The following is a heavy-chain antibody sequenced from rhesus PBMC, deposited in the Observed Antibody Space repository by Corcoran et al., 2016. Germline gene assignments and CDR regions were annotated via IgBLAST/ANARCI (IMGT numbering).Heavy chain of an antibody. V-gene: IGHV1-151*01. CDR1: GYTFRIYA. CDR2: IIPLVGIT. CDR3: ARGQSGYNFWSGYYTGDY. D-gene: IGHD3-3*01. Sequence: QVQLVQSGAEVKKPGASVKLSCKASGYTFRIYAISWVRQAPGQGLEWMGGIIPLVGITNYAQKFQGRDTITADTSTSTAYMELSSLRSEDTAVYYCARGQSGYNFWSGYYTGDYWGQGVLVTVSS. J-gene: IGHJ4*01.